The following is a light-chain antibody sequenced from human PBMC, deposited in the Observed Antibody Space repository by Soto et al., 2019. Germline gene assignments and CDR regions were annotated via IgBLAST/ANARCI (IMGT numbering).Light chain of an antibody. CDR1: SSDVGGYNY. Sequence: QSALTQPASVSGSPGQSITISCTGTSSDVGGYNYVSWYQQHPGTAPKLMIYEVSNRPSGLSNRFSGSRSGNTASLTISGLQAEDEADYYCSSYTGDTTPVFGGGTQLTVL. CDR3: SSYTGDTTPV. V-gene: IGLV2-14*01. CDR2: EVS. J-gene: IGLJ2*01.